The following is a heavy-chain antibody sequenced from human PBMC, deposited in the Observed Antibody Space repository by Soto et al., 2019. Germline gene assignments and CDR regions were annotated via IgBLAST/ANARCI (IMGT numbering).Heavy chain of an antibody. CDR2: IKQDGSEK. D-gene: IGHD3-16*01. Sequence: EVQLVESGGGLVQPGGSLRLYCAGSGFTFSQYWMNWVRQAPGKGLEWVANIKQDGSEKHYVDSVKGRFTISRDNAKSSMFLQMNSLRAEDTAVYYCAYTTTLNGNWGQGTLVTVSS. V-gene: IGHV3-7*01. CDR3: AYTTTLNGN. CDR1: GFTFSQYW. J-gene: IGHJ4*02.